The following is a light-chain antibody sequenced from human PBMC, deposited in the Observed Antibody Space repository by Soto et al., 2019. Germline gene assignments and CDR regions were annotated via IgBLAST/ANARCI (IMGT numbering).Light chain of an antibody. CDR1: SSDVGTFNL. V-gene: IGLV2-23*02. Sequence: QSVLTQVASVSGSPGQSITISCTGASSDVGTFNLVSWYQQHPGKAPRLMIYEVIKRPSGVSNRFSGSKSGNTASLTISGLQAEDEADYYCCSYAGSSAYVFGTGTKVTVL. J-gene: IGLJ1*01. CDR2: EVI. CDR3: CSYAGSSAYV.